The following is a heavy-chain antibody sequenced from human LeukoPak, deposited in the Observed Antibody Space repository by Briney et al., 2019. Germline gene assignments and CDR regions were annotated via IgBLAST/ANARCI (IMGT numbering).Heavy chain of an antibody. CDR1: GGSISSGSYY. Sequence: SQTLSLTCTVSGGSISSGSYYWSWIRQPPGKGLEWIGYIYYSGSTNYSPSLKSRVTISVDTSKNQFSLKLSSVTAADTAVYYCARHVTRYYYGSGSYDWFDPWGQGTLVTVSS. CDR3: ARHVTRYYYGSGSYDWFDP. D-gene: IGHD3-10*01. V-gene: IGHV4-61*01. J-gene: IGHJ5*02. CDR2: IYYSGST.